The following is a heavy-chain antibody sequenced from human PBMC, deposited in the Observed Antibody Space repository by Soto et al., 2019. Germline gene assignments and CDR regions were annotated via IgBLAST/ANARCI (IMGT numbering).Heavy chain of an antibody. V-gene: IGHV4-30-4*01. CDR1: GGSVTSDEVY. Sequence: QMHLQESGPGLVKPSETLSLTCTVSGGSVTSDEVYWTWIRQSPGKGLEWTGYISNSGSTGYNPSLKTRRSMSVDRSKKQFTLRLTSVTAADTAVYFCATESGSTYGYFDHWGQGTQVTVSS. J-gene: IGHJ4*02. D-gene: IGHD5-18*01. CDR3: ATESGSTYGYFDH. CDR2: ISNSGST.